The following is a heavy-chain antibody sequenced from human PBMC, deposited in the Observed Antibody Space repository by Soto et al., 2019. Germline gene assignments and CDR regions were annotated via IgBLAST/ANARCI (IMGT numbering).Heavy chain of an antibody. Sequence: GPPVKVSCKASGGTFSSYTISWVRQAPGQGLEWMGRIIPILGIANYAQKFQGRVTITADKSTSTAYMELSSLRSEDTAVYYCARDDRVDCSGGSCKSQHWGQGTLVTVSS. D-gene: IGHD2-15*01. CDR2: IIPILGIA. CDR1: GGTFSSYT. CDR3: ARDDRVDCSGGSCKSQH. J-gene: IGHJ1*01. V-gene: IGHV1-69*04.